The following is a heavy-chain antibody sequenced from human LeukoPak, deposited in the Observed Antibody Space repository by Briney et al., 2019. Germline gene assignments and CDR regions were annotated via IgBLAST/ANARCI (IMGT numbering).Heavy chain of an antibody. V-gene: IGHV3-30*02. D-gene: IGHD3-22*01. CDR3: ANYDRSDYNFDY. J-gene: IGHJ4*02. CDR2: IRFDGSNK. Sequence: GGSLRLSCAASRFTFNSYGMHWVRQAPGKGLEWVAFIRFDGSNKFYADSVKGRFTISRDNSKNTLYLQMNSLRPEDTAVYYCANYDRSDYNFDYWGQGTLVTVSS. CDR1: RFTFNSYG.